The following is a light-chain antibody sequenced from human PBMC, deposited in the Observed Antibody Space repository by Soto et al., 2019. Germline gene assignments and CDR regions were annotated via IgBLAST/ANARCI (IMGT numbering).Light chain of an antibody. V-gene: IGLV2-23*01. CDR1: SSDVGSYNL. J-gene: IGLJ1*01. CDR3: CSYASGSALNYV. CDR2: EGS. Sequence: QSALTQPASVSGSPGQSIAISCTGISSDVGSYNLVSWYQQHPGKAPKVMIYEGSKRPSGVSSRFSGSQSGNTASLTISGLQSEDEADYYCCSYASGSALNYVIGTGTMLTDL.